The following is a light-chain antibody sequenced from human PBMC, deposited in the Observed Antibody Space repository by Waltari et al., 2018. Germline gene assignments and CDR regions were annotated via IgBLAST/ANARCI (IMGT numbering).Light chain of an antibody. CDR3: SSYTSSSTLV. CDR1: SSDVGGYNY. CDR2: EVS. Sequence: QSALTQPASVSGSPGQSITISCTGTSSDVGGYNYVSWYQQHPGKAPKLMIYEVSNRSSGVSNRFAGSKPGNTASLTISGLQAEDEADYYCSSYTSSSTLVFGGGTKLTVL. V-gene: IGLV2-14*01. J-gene: IGLJ2*01.